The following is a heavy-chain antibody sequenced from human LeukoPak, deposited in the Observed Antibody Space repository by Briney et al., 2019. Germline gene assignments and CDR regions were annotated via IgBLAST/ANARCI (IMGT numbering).Heavy chain of an antibody. D-gene: IGHD3-22*01. CDR1: GFTFNDYP. CDR2: ITWNGGSE. V-gene: IGHV3-43*01. CDR3: PKDKAYYYDSSCYYSPYYSMDV. J-gene: IGHJ6*03. Sequence: PGGSVRLSCAASGFTFNDYPMHWVRQAPGKGLEWVSLITWNGGSEYYAHAVTGPSTISRDNSKNTLYLQMHSVRAEDTGVYCCPKDKAYYYDSSCYYSPYYSMDVWGKGTTVTVSS.